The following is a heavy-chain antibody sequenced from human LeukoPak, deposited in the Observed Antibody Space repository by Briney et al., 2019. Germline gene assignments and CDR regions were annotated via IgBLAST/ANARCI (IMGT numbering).Heavy chain of an antibody. D-gene: IGHD2-8*01. CDR2: ISGSGGST. CDR3: AKDRDIVLMVYATYFDC. Sequence: GGSLRLSCAASGFTFSSYAMSWVRQAPGKGLEWVSAISGSGGSTYYADSVKGRFTISRDNSKNTLYLQMNSLRAEDTAVYYCAKDRDIVLMVYATYFDCWGQGTLVTVSS. CDR1: GFTFSSYA. J-gene: IGHJ4*02. V-gene: IGHV3-23*01.